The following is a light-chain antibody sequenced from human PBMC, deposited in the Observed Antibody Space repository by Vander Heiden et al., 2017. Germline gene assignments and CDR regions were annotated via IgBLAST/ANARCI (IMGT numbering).Light chain of an antibody. J-gene: IGKJ3*01. CDR3: QHMGT. CDR1: QNVGSL. CDR2: DAS. V-gene: IGKV3-11*01. Sequence: EIVLTQSPATLSLSPGERATLSCRASQNVGSLLVWYQQRPGQSPRLLVYDASNRATGIPARFNGRGSGTDFTLTINSLEPEDFAIYYCQHMGTFGPGTKVDI.